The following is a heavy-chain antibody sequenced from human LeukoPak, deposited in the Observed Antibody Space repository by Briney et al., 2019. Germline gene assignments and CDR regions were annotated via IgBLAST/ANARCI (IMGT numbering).Heavy chain of an antibody. CDR3: AKGTMVRGVGIDY. CDR2: IWYDGSNK. V-gene: IGHV3-33*06. Sequence: PGRSLRLSCAASGFTFSSYGMHWVRQAPGKGLEWVAVIWYDGSNKYYADSVKGRSTISRDNSKNTLYLQMNSLRAEDTAVYYRAKGTMVRGVGIDYWGQGTLVTVSS. J-gene: IGHJ4*02. D-gene: IGHD3-10*01. CDR1: GFTFSSYG.